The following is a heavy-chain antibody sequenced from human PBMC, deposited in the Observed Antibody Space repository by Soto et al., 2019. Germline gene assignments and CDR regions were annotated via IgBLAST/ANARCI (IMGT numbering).Heavy chain of an antibody. V-gene: IGHV3-23*01. CDR2: ISDGGGTT. D-gene: IGHD6-19*01. J-gene: IGHJ4*02. Sequence: GGSLRLSCAASGFTFSSYAMNWVRQAPGKGLEWVSHISDGGGTTYYADSVKGRFTISRDNSKNTLYLQMNSLRAEDTAVYYFAKRPYRSGSRQFHYWGQGRLVTVSS. CDR3: AKRPYRSGSRQFHY. CDR1: GFTFSSYA.